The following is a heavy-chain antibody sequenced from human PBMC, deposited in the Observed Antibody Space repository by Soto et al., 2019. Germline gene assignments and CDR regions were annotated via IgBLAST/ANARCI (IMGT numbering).Heavy chain of an antibody. D-gene: IGHD6-19*01. CDR1: GFTFSSYA. CDR3: AKDLFAAVAGTSGFFDY. V-gene: IGHV3-23*01. J-gene: IGHJ4*02. CDR2: ISGSGGST. Sequence: PGGSLRLSCAASGFTFSSYAMSWVRQAPGKGLEWVSAISGSGGSTYYADSVKGRFTISRDNSKNTLYLQMNSLRAEDTAVYYCAKDLFAAVAGTSGFFDYWGQGTVVTVSS.